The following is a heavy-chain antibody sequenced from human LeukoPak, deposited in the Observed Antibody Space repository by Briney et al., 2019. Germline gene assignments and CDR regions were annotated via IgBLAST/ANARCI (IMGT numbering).Heavy chain of an antibody. CDR3: ARVGSVVSFWAFDI. CDR1: GFTFSDYY. J-gene: IGHJ3*02. D-gene: IGHD4-23*01. V-gene: IGHV3-11*01. CDR2: ISNSGSTI. Sequence: GGSLRLSCAASGFTFSDYYMSWIRQAPGKGLEWVSYISNSGSTINYADSVKGRFTISRDHAKNSLYLQMNSLRAEDTAVYYCARVGSVVSFWAFDIWGQGTMVTVSS.